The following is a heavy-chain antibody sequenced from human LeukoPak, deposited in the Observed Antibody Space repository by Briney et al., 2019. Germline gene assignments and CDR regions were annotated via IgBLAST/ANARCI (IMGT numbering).Heavy chain of an antibody. Sequence: ASVKVSCKASGYTFTGYYMHWVRQAPGQGLEWMGWINPNSGGTNYAQKFQGRVTMTRDTSISTAYMELSRLRSEDTAVYYCASSLTPISTYYYYYMDVWGKGTTVTVSS. J-gene: IGHJ6*03. CDR3: ASSLTPISTYYYYYMDV. CDR1: GYTFTGYY. D-gene: IGHD1-1*01. V-gene: IGHV1-2*02. CDR2: INPNSGGT.